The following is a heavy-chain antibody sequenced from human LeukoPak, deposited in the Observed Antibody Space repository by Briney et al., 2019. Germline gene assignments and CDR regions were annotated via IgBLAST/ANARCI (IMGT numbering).Heavy chain of an antibody. Sequence: GGSLRLSCAASGFTFDDYAMHWVRQAPGKGLEWVSGISWNSGSIGYADSVKGRFTISRDNAKNSLYLQMNSLRAEDTALYYCAKDGGDYGDYYFDYWGQGTLVTVSS. CDR1: GFTFDDYA. D-gene: IGHD4-17*01. CDR3: AKDGGDYGDYYFDY. CDR2: ISWNSGSI. J-gene: IGHJ4*02. V-gene: IGHV3-9*01.